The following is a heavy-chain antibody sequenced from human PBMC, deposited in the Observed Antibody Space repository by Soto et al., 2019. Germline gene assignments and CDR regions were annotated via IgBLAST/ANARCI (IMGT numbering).Heavy chain of an antibody. D-gene: IGHD6-19*01. CDR2: INPNSGGT. CDR3: ARGFVAVAGYDY. CDR1: GYTFTGYY. J-gene: IGHJ4*02. V-gene: IGHV1-2*02. Sequence: GVSVKVSCKASGYTFTGYYMHWVRQAPGQGLEWMGWINPNSGGTNYAQRFQGRVTMTRDTSISTAYMELSRLRADDTAVYYCARGFVAVAGYDYMGQGTLVTVSS.